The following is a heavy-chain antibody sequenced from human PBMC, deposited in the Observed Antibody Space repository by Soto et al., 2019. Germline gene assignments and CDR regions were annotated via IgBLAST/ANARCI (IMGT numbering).Heavy chain of an antibody. CDR1: DASVSKYY. J-gene: IGHJ5*02. Sequence: PXETLALPCSVSDASVSKYYWSWIRQPPGKGLDWIGYISHTGYTSYNPSLESRLTISMDKSKNQLSLNLNSVTTADTAVYYCARGQLLFAHWGQGTPVTVSS. CDR3: ARGQLLFAH. V-gene: IGHV4-59*02. CDR2: ISHTGYT. D-gene: IGHD1-1*01.